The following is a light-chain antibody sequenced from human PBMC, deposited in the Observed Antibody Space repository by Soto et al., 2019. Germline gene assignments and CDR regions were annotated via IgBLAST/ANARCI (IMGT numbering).Light chain of an antibody. J-gene: IGLJ3*02. CDR2: EVN. V-gene: IGLV2-14*01. Sequence: QSALTQPASVSGSPGQSITISCTGTSSDVGAYNYVSWYQQHPGKAPKVVMYEVNNRPSGVSNRFSGSKSDNTASLTISGLQAEDEADYYCYSYTTSSTWVFGGGTKVTVL. CDR1: SSDVGAYNY. CDR3: YSYTTSSTWV.